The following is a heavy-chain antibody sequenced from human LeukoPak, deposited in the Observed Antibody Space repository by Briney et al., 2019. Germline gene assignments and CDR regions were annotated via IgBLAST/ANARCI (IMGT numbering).Heavy chain of an antibody. D-gene: IGHD1-1*01. CDR3: AKSRNAYYFAMDV. V-gene: IGHV3-23*01. J-gene: IGHJ6*02. Sequence: PGGSLRLSCAASGFTFDSYAMSWARQAPGKGLELVSLISITGADTYYADSVEGRFTVSRDNSKNMIYLQMNSLRAEDTAVYYCAKSRNAYYFAMDVWGLGTTVTVSS. CDR1: GFTFDSYA. CDR2: ISITGADT.